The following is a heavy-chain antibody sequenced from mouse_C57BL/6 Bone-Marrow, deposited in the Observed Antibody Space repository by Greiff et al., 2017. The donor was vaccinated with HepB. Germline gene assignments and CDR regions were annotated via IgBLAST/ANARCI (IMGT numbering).Heavy chain of an antibody. CDR3: TRRSNYLAWFAY. D-gene: IGHD2-5*01. CDR2: IDPETGGT. Sequence: VQVVESGAELVRPGASVTLSCKASGYTFTDYEMHWVKQTPVHGLEWIGAIDPETGGTAYNQKFKGKAILTADKSSSTAYMELRSLTSEDSAVYYCTRRSNYLAWFAYWGQGTLVTVSA. V-gene: IGHV1-15*01. CDR1: GYTFTDYE. J-gene: IGHJ3*01.